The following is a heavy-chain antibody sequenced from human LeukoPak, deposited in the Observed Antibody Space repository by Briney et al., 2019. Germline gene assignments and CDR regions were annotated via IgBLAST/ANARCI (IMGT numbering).Heavy chain of an antibody. J-gene: IGHJ2*01. V-gene: IGHV4-34*01. CDR1: GGSFSGYY. CDR2: INHSGST. Sequence: SETLSLTCAVYGGSFSGYYWSWIRQPAGKGLEWIGEINHSGSTNYNPSLKSRVTISVDTSKNQFSLKLSSVTAADTAVYYCARGGYFDLWGRGTLVTVSS. CDR3: ARGGYFDL.